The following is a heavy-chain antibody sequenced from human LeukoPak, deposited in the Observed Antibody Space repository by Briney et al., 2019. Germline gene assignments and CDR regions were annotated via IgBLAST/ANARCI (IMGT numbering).Heavy chain of an antibody. J-gene: IGHJ4*02. V-gene: IGHV4-59*13. Sequence: SETLSLTCTVSGGSISSYYWSWIRQLPGKGLEWIAYIYYSGSTNYNPSLKSRVTISVDTSKNQFSLKLSSVTAADTAVYYCARDARGYSYIDYWGQGTLVTVSS. CDR1: GGSISSYY. CDR2: IYYSGST. CDR3: ARDARGYSYIDY. D-gene: IGHD5-18*01.